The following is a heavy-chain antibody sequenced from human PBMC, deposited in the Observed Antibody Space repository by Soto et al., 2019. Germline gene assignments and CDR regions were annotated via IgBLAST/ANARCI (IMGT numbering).Heavy chain of an antibody. CDR1: GFIVSHNY. Sequence: GGSLRLSCAVSGFIVSHNYMSWVRQAPGKGLEWVSVTVTDGTTHYTDSVKGRFTVSRDNSKNTLYLQMNSLTAEDTAVYYCARDQNYWGPGTLVTVSS. J-gene: IGHJ4*02. V-gene: IGHV3-66*01. CDR2: TVTDGTT. D-gene: IGHD3-10*01. CDR3: ARDQNY.